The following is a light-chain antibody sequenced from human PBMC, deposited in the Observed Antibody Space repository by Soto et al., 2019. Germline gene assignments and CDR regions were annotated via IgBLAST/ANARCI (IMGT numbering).Light chain of an antibody. CDR1: QIVGGDT. J-gene: IGKJ4*01. Sequence: ERATLSCRASQIVGGDTLAWFQQRPGQAPRLVIYGASNRAAGIPDRFSGSRSGAEFTLTISSLQSEDFAVYYCQHYVTWPLTFGGGTKVDI. V-gene: IGKV3D-15*01. CDR2: GAS. CDR3: QHYVTWPLT.